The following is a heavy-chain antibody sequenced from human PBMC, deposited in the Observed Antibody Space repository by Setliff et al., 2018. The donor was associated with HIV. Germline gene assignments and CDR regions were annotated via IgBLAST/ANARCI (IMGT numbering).Heavy chain of an antibody. V-gene: IGHV1-2*02. Sequence: ASVKVSCKASGFTFTGYYLHWVRQAPGQGLEWMGWINPHSGGTNYAQNFHGRVTMTRDTSISTAYMELSRLRSDDTAVYYCASQGWGTAFDIWGQGTMVTVSS. D-gene: IGHD7-27*01. CDR2: INPHSGGT. CDR3: ASQGWGTAFDI. CDR1: GFTFTGYY. J-gene: IGHJ3*02.